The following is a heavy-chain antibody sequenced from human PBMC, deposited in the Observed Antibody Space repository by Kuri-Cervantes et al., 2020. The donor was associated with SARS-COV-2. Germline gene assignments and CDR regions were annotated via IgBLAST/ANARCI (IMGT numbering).Heavy chain of an antibody. Sequence: GGSLRLSCSASGLTFSHYDMHWVRQAPGKGLEYVSAINNDGYYTYYTDSVKGRFIISRDNSKNTLYLQMSSLRAEDTAVYYCVKSLRFLEWLPLDYWGQGTLVTVSS. CDR2: INNDGYYT. V-gene: IGHV3-64D*08. CDR3: VKSLRFLEWLPLDY. CDR1: GLTFSHYD. J-gene: IGHJ4*02. D-gene: IGHD3-3*01.